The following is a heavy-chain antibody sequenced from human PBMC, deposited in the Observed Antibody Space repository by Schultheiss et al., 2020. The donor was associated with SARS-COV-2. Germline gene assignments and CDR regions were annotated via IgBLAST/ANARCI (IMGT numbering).Heavy chain of an antibody. CDR2: IYYSGST. CDR3: AREGENYGYRWFDP. J-gene: IGHJ5*02. V-gene: IGHV4-30-4*01. D-gene: IGHD4-17*01. CDR1: GGSISSGDYY. Sequence: SETLSLTCTDSGGSISSGDYYWSWIRQPPGKGLEWIGYIYYSGSTNYNPSLKSRVTISVDTSKNQFSLKLSSVTAADTAVYYCAREGENYGYRWFDPWGQGTLVTVSS.